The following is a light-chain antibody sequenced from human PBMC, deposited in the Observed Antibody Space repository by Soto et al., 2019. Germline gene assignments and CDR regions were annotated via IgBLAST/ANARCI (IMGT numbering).Light chain of an antibody. V-gene: IGKV1-9*01. CDR2: AAS. CDR3: QQLFDSPIT. J-gene: IGKJ5*01. Sequence: DIQVTQAPSFRSRSIGEGVTITCRASQVISTSLAWYQVKPGKAPKLLIYAASTLESGVPSRFSATVSGTEFSLTITSLQPEDFATYYCQQLFDSPITFGQGTRLEIK. CDR1: QVISTS.